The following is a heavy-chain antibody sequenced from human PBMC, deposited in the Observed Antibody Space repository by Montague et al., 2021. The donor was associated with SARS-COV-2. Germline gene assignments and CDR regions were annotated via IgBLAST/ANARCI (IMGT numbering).Heavy chain of an antibody. J-gene: IGHJ4*02. Sequence: SETLSLTCTVSGGSISSSSYYWGWIRQPPGKGLEWIGSIYYSGSTYYNPSLKSRVTISVDTSKNQFSLKLSSVTAADTAVYHCARDTAMAPSFVYWGQGTLVTVSS. CDR1: GGSISSSSYY. V-gene: IGHV4-39*02. CDR2: IYYSGST. CDR3: ARDTAMAPSFVY. D-gene: IGHD5-18*01.